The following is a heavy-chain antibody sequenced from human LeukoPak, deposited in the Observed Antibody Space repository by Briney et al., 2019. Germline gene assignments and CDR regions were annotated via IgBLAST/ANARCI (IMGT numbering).Heavy chain of an antibody. Sequence: GGSLRLSCAASGFXFSNAWMSWVRQAPGKGLEWVGHIKRKTDGGTTEYAAPVKGRFTISRDDSKNTLYLQMNSLKTEDTAVYYCATYSVGACDIWGQGTMVTVSS. V-gene: IGHV3-15*01. D-gene: IGHD2-15*01. CDR2: IKRKTDGGTT. CDR3: ATYSVGACDI. J-gene: IGHJ3*02. CDR1: GFXFSNAW.